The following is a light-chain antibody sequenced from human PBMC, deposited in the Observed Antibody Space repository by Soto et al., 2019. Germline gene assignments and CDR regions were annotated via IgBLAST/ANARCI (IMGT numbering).Light chain of an antibody. CDR2: DTS. CDR3: HHYNNWPPRNT. CDR1: QSVSSS. V-gene: IGKV3-15*01. Sequence: EIVMTQSPATLSLSPGERATLSCRASQSVSSSLVWYLQKPGQAPRLLIYDTSTRATNVPARFTGSGSETEFTLTISGLQSEDFGIYYCHHYNNWPPRNTFGQGTKVDIK. J-gene: IGKJ2*01.